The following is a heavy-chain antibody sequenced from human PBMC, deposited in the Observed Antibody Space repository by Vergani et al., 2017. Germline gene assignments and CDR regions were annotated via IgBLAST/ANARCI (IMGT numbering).Heavy chain of an antibody. CDR1: GFTFSDYY. CDR2: ISSSSSYT. J-gene: IGHJ6*02. Sequence: QVQLVESGGGVVQPGGSLRLSCAASGFTFSDYYMSWIRQAPGKGLEWVSYISSSSSYTNYADSVKGRFTISRDNAKNSLYLQMNSLRAEDTAVYYCARVGGEVVVVTAILLNGMDVGGQGTTVTVPS. D-gene: IGHD2-21*02. V-gene: IGHV3-11*05. CDR3: ARVGGEVVVVTAILLNGMDV.